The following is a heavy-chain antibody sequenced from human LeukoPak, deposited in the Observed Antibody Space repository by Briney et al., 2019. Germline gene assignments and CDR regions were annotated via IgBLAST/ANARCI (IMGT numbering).Heavy chain of an antibody. J-gene: IGHJ4*02. V-gene: IGHV4-4*07. CDR3: ARVATPDVSSPLDF. D-gene: IGHD6-19*01. CDR1: GGSITGFF. Sequence: SETLSLTCTVSGGSITGFFWTWIRQPAGEGLQYIGRIFSRGGANYNPSLQSRVAMSVDTSQNLFSLKLTSVTAADTAVYFCARVATPDVSSPLDFWGQGILVTVSS. CDR2: IFSRGGA.